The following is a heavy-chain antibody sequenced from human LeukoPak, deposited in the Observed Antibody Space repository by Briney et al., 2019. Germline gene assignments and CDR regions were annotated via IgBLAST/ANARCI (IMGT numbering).Heavy chain of an antibody. V-gene: IGHV4-31*03. D-gene: IGHD6-13*01. Sequence: SETLSPTCTVSGGSISSGGYSWSWIRQHPGKGLEWIGYIYYSGSTYYNPSLKSRVTISVDTSKNQFSLKLSSVTAADTAVYYCARENPDYSSSWYANWGQGTLVTVSS. CDR2: IYYSGST. CDR3: ARENPDYSSSWYAN. CDR1: GGSISSGGYS. J-gene: IGHJ4*02.